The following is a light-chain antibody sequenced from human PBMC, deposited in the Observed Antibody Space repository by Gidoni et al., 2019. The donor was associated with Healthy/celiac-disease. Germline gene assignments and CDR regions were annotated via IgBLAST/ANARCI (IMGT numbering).Light chain of an antibody. V-gene: IGKV1-5*01. Sequence: DIQMTQSPSTLSASVGDRVTITCRASQSISSWLAWYQQKPGKAPKLLIDDASSLESGVPSRFSGIGSGTEFTLTISSLQPDDFATYYCQQYNSYSATCGQGTKVEIK. CDR1: QSISSW. CDR3: QQYNSYSAT. J-gene: IGKJ1*01. CDR2: DAS.